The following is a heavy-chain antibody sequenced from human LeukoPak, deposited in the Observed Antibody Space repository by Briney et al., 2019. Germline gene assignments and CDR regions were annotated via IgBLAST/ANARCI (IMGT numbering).Heavy chain of an antibody. Sequence: SQTLSLTCAISGDSVSSNSVTWNWIRQSPSRGLEWLGRTYYRSTWYNDYAVSVRGRITVNPDTSKNQFSLHLNSVTPEDTAVYYCAGRLTQYDCFDPWGQGILVTVSS. CDR2: TYYRSTWYN. CDR1: GDSVSSNSVT. J-gene: IGHJ5*02. CDR3: AGRLTQYDCFDP. V-gene: IGHV6-1*01. D-gene: IGHD2-2*01.